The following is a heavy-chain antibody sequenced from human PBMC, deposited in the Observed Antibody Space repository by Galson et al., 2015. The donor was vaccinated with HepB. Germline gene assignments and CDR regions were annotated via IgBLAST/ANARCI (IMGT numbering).Heavy chain of an antibody. CDR1: GFSVGANY. CDR2: LYRGGTT. V-gene: IGHV3-53*01. Sequence: SLRLSCAASGFSVGANYMTWVRQAPGKGLEWVSLLYRGGTTHYADSVKGRFTISRDNSKNTLYLQMNSLRAQDTAVYYCARGEYGMIDHGFFDSWGQGTLVTVSS. J-gene: IGHJ4*02. CDR3: ARGEYGMIDHGFFDS. D-gene: IGHD3-22*01.